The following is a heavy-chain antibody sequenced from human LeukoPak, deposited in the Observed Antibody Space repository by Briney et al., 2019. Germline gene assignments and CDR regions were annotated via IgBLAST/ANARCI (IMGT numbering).Heavy chain of an antibody. V-gene: IGHV3-30-3*01. CDR3: ASSPPTGITVSYFDY. CDR1: GFTFSSYA. Sequence: GRSLRLSCAASGFTFSSYAMHWVRQAPGKGLEWVAVISYDGSNKYYADSVKGRFTISRDNSKNTLYLQMNSLRAEDTAVYYCASSPPTGITVSYFDYWGQGTLVTVSS. J-gene: IGHJ4*02. CDR2: ISYDGSNK. D-gene: IGHD4-17*01.